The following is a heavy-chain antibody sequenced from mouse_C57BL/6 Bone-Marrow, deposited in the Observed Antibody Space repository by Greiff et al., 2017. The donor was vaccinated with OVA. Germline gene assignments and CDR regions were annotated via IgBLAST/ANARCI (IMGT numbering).Heavy chain of an antibody. V-gene: IGHV14-3*01. D-gene: IGHD1-1*01. CDR2: IDPANGNT. Sequence: EVQLQQSVAELVRPGASVKLSCTASGFNIKNTYMHWVKQRPEQGLEWIGRIDPANGNTKYAPKFQGKATITADTSSNTAYLQLSSLTSEDTAIYYCARSLYYGSRDYYAMDYWGQGTSVTVSS. J-gene: IGHJ4*01. CDR3: ARSLYYGSRDYYAMDY. CDR1: GFNIKNTY.